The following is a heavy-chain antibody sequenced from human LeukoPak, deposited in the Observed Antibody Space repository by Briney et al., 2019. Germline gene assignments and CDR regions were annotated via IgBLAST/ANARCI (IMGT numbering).Heavy chain of an antibody. J-gene: IGHJ4*02. CDR3: ARLSSGVHPDY. D-gene: IGHD3-10*01. Sequence: SETLSHTCAVSGDSISSSHYYWGWIRQPPWKGLEWIATFYYSGITYYNPSLRSRVTMSVDTSKNQFSLKVSSVTAADTAVYYCARLSSGVHPDYWGQGTLVTVSS. CDR2: FYYSGIT. V-gene: IGHV4-39*01. CDR1: GDSISSSHYY.